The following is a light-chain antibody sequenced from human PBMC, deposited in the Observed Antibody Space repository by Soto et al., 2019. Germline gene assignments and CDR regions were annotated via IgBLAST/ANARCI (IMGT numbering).Light chain of an antibody. CDR2: GAY. CDR1: QSVSSSY. J-gene: IGKJ1*01. Sequence: ELVLKQSPGTLFLSPGERATLSCRASQSVSSSYLAWYQQKPGQAPRLLIYGAYSRATGIPDRFSGSGSGADFTLTISRLEPEDFAVYYCQQYGSSPPTFGQGTKVDIK. CDR3: QQYGSSPPT. V-gene: IGKV3-20*01.